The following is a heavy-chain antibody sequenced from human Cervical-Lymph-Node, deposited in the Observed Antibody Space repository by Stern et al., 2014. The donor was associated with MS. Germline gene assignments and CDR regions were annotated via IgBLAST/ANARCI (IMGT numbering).Heavy chain of an antibody. CDR1: GFSFSDYS. D-gene: IGHD2-21*01. Sequence: EMQLVESGGGLVKPGGSLRLSCEASGFSFSDYSMNWVRQAPGKGLEWVSSISSNSTYIFYADTVKGRFTISRDNAQNSLFLQMHSLRAEDTAVYYCVRRGGIKYFDYWGQGTLVTVSS. J-gene: IGHJ4*02. CDR2: ISSNSTYI. V-gene: IGHV3-21*01. CDR3: VRRGGIKYFDY.